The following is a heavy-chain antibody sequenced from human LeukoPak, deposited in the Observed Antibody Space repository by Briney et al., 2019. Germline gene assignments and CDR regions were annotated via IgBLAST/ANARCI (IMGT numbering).Heavy chain of an antibody. Sequence: PSETLSLTCAVSGGSISSGGYSWSWIRQPPGKGLEWIGYIYYSGSTYYNPSLKSRVTISVDTSKNQFSLKLSSVTAADTAVYYCARGTPIPNHYYYYMDVWGKGTTVTVSS. J-gene: IGHJ6*03. D-gene: IGHD1-14*01. CDR3: ARGTPIPNHYYYYMDV. CDR2: IYYSGST. CDR1: GGSISSGGYS. V-gene: IGHV4-30-4*07.